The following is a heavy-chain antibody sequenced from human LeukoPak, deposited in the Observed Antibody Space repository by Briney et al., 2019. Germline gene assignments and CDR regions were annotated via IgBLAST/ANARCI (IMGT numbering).Heavy chain of an antibody. CDR1: GGSISSGDYY. J-gene: IGHJ4*02. V-gene: IGHV4-30-4*08. Sequence: SQTLSLTCTVSGGSISSGDYYWSWIRQPPGKGLEWIGYIYYSGSTYYNPSLKSRVTISVDTSKNQFSLKLSSVTAADTAVYYCARAGYYDSSGPPSYFDYWGQGTLVTVSS. CDR2: IYYSGST. D-gene: IGHD3-22*01. CDR3: ARAGYYDSSGPPSYFDY.